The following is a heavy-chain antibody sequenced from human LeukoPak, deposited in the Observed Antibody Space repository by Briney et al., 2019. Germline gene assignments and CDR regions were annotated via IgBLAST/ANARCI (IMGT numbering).Heavy chain of an antibody. J-gene: IGHJ4*02. V-gene: IGHV4-38-2*02. D-gene: IGHD6-19*01. Sequence: SETLSLTCTVSGYSISSGYYWGWIRQPPGEGLEWIGSIYHSGSTNYNPSLKSRVTISVDTSKNQFSLKLSSVTAADTAVYYCARFGSGWWYNDYWGQGTLVTVSS. CDR1: GYSISSGYY. CDR3: ARFGSGWWYNDY. CDR2: IYHSGST.